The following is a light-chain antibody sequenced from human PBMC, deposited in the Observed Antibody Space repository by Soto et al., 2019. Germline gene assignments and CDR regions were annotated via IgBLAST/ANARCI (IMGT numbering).Light chain of an antibody. CDR3: NSRASGTTYV. J-gene: IGLJ1*01. CDR2: EVS. CDR1: SSDVGAYNY. Sequence: QSVLTQPASVSGSPGQLITISRIGTSSDVGAYNYVSWYQQLPGKAPKLMIYEVSNRPSGISNRFSGSKSGNTASLTISGLQTEDEADYYCNSRASGTTYVFGTGNNVT. V-gene: IGLV2-14*01.